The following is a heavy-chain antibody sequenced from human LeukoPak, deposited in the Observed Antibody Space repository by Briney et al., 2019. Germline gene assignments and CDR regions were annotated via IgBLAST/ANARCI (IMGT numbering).Heavy chain of an antibody. Sequence: SETLSLTCTVSGGSISSYYWSWTRQPPGKGLEWIGYIYYSGSTNYNPSLKSRVTISVDTSKNQFSLKLSSVTAADTAVYYCAREGKRDYVWGSYRPFDYWGQGTLVTVSS. J-gene: IGHJ4*02. CDR2: IYYSGST. D-gene: IGHD3-16*02. CDR1: GGSISSYY. V-gene: IGHV4-59*12. CDR3: AREGKRDYVWGSYRPFDY.